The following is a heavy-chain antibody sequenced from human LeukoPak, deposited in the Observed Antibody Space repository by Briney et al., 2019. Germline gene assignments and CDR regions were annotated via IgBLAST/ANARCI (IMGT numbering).Heavy chain of an antibody. J-gene: IGHJ6*02. CDR1: GYRFTSNW. CDR2: IYPGDSDT. CDR3: FCYYYGMDV. Sequence: GESLKISCKAYGYRFTSNWIGWVRQMPGKGLEWVGIIYPGDSDTRYSSSFQGQVTISADKSISTAYLQWSSQKASDTAMYYCFCYYYGMDVWGQGTTVTVSS. V-gene: IGHV5-51*01.